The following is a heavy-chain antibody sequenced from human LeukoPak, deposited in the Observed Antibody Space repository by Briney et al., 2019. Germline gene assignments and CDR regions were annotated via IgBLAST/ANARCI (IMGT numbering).Heavy chain of an antibody. D-gene: IGHD6-19*01. CDR3: ARINGWSGAQYYFDS. J-gene: IGHJ4*02. CDR1: GGSISSSNYY. V-gene: IGHV4-39*07. Sequence: PSETLSLTCTVSGGSISSSNYYWGWIRQPPGKGLEWIGSIYYSGSTYYNPSLKSRVTISIDTSKKNFSLNLSSVTAADTAVYYCARINGWSGAQYYFDSWGQGTLVTVSS. CDR2: IYYSGST.